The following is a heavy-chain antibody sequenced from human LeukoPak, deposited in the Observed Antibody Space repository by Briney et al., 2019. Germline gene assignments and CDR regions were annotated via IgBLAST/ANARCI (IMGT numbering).Heavy chain of an antibody. V-gene: IGHV4-59*01. D-gene: IGHD5-12*01. CDR1: GGSISSYY. J-gene: IGHJ4*02. Sequence: SETLSLTCTVSGGSISSYYWSWIRQPPGKGLEWIGYIYYSGSTNYNPSLKSRVTISVDTSKNQFSLKLSSVTAADTAVYYCARVSGYDWESFYDYWGQGTLVTVAS. CDR3: ARVSGYDWESFYDY. CDR2: IYYSGST.